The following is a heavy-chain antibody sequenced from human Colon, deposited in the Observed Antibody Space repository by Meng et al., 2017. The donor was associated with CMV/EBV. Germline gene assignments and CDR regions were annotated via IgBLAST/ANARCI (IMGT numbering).Heavy chain of an antibody. D-gene: IGHD3-16*01. V-gene: IGHV1-46*01. J-gene: IGHJ5*02. CDR2: INPSGGST. CDR1: GYTFASYY. Sequence: ASVKVSCKASGYTFASYYIHWVRQAPGQGLEWMGMINPSGGSTIYAQKFQGRVTMTRDTSTSTVYMELSSLRSEDTAVYYCARAPDEYGGWFHPWGQGTLVTVSS. CDR3: ARAPDEYGGWFHP.